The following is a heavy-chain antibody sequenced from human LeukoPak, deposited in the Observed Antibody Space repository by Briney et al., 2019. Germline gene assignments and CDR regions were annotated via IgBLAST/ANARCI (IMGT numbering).Heavy chain of an antibody. CDR2: ISSSSSYI. J-gene: IGHJ4*02. D-gene: IGHD3-3*01. V-gene: IGHV3-21*04. CDR1: GFTFSSYS. CDR3: AKDYDFWKVLDYFDY. Sequence: TGGSLRLSCAASGFTFSSYSMNWVRQAPGKGLEWVSSISSSSSYIYYADSVKGRFTISRDNSKNTLYLQMNSLRAEDTAVYYCAKDYDFWKVLDYFDYWGQGTLVTVSS.